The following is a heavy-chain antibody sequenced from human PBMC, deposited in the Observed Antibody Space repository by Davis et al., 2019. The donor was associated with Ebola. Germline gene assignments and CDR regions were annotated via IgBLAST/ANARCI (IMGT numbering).Heavy chain of an antibody. V-gene: IGHV3-7*01. Sequence: PGGSLRLSCAVSGLNFNRCWMSWVRQAPGKGLEWVANIKEDGSIKQYVASVKGRFSISRDNAKDSLYLQMNSLRDEDTAIYYCAAGNDFDIWGQGTMVTVSS. J-gene: IGHJ3*02. CDR2: IKEDGSIK. CDR1: GLNFNRCW. CDR3: AAGNDFDI.